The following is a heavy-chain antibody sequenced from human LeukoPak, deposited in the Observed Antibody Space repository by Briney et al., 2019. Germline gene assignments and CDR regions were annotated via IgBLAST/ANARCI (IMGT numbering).Heavy chain of an antibody. CDR2: ISGDGGST. Sequence: PGGSLRLSCSASGFIFSTNAMHWVRQAPGKGLEFVSGISGDGGSTYYADSLKGRFTISRDTSKNTLYLQMSSLRAEDTAVYYCVKDLYGDYGGVDYWGQGTLVTVSS. CDR1: GFIFSTNA. J-gene: IGHJ4*02. CDR3: VKDLYGDYGGVDY. D-gene: IGHD4-17*01. V-gene: IGHV3-64D*09.